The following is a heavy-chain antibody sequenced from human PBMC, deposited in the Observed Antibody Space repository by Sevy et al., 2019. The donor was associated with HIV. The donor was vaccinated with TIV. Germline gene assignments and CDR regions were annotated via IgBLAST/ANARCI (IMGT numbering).Heavy chain of an antibody. Sequence: ASVKVSCKASGYTFTSYGISWVRQAPGQGLEWMGWISAYNGNTNYAQKLQGRVTMTTDISTSTAYMDLGSLRSDDTAVYDCARLSTLGYCSGGSCYSAINWFDPWGQGTLVTVSS. CDR2: ISAYNGNT. CDR1: GYTFTSYG. V-gene: IGHV1-18*01. J-gene: IGHJ5*02. D-gene: IGHD2-15*01. CDR3: ARLSTLGYCSGGSCYSAINWFDP.